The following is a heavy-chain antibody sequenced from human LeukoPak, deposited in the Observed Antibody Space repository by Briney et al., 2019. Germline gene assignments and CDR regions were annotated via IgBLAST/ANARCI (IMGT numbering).Heavy chain of an antibody. Sequence: SETLSLTCTVSGGSISSSSYYWGWIRQPPGKGLEWIGSIYYSGSTYYNPSLKSRFTISVDTSKNQFSLKLSSVTAADTAVYYCARLPVSYYYYYMDVWGKGTTVTISS. J-gene: IGHJ6*03. D-gene: IGHD5/OR15-5a*01. CDR2: IYYSGST. CDR3: ARLPVSYYYYYMDV. V-gene: IGHV4-39*01. CDR1: GGSISSSSYY.